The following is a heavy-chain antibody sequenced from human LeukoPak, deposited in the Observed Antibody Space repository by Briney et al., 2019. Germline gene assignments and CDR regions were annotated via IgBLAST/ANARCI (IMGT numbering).Heavy chain of an antibody. D-gene: IGHD4-23*01. CDR2: ISGSGGST. J-gene: IGHJ4*02. CDR3: AKFDYGGNSGFDY. Sequence: GGPLRLSCAASGFTFSSYAMSWVRQAPGKGLEWVSAISGSGGSTYYADSVKGRFTISRDNSKNTLYLQMNSLRAEDTAVYYCAKFDYGGNSGFDYWGQGTLVTVSS. CDR1: GFTFSSYA. V-gene: IGHV3-23*01.